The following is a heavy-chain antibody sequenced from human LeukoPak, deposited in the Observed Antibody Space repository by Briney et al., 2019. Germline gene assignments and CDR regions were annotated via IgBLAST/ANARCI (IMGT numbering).Heavy chain of an antibody. J-gene: IGHJ6*02. D-gene: IGHD2-15*01. CDR2: ISYHGRSV. Sequence: GTSLRLSCAASGFTFSNYAMNWVRQAPGKGLEWVAIISYHGRSVDYADSVKGRFTMSRDNSKNTLSLRMNSLRAEDTAVYYCAKDRGYCSGGNCYNQYGMDVWGQGTTVTVSS. CDR1: GFTFSNYA. CDR3: AKDRGYCSGGNCYNQYGMDV. V-gene: IGHV3-30-3*02.